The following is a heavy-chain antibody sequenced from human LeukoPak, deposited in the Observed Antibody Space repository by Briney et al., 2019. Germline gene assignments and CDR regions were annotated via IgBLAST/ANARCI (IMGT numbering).Heavy chain of an antibody. J-gene: IGHJ4*02. CDR1: GFTFDDYE. CDR2: IQYAGSDK. CDR3: AKGWDVDTAIDY. D-gene: IGHD5-18*01. V-gene: IGHV3-30*02. Sequence: GGSLRLSCAASGFTFDDYEMSWVRQAPGKGLEWVAFIQYAGSDKYYADSVKGRFTISRDNSKNTLYLQMNSLRAEDTAVYYCAKGWDVDTAIDYWGQGTLVTVSS.